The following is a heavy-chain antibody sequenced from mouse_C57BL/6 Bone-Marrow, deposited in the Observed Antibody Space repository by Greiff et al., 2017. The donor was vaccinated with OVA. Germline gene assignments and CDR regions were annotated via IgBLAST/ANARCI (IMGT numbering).Heavy chain of an antibody. Sequence: QVQLQQPGAELVKPGASVKLSCKASGYTFTSYWMPWVKQRPGRGLEWIGRIDPNSGGTKYNEKFKSKATLTVDKPSSTAYMQLSSLTSEDSAVYYCARETFYGYDEVPFAYWGQGTLVTVSA. CDR1: GYTFTSYW. J-gene: IGHJ3*01. D-gene: IGHD2-2*01. V-gene: IGHV1-72*01. CDR2: IDPNSGGT. CDR3: ARETFYGYDEVPFAY.